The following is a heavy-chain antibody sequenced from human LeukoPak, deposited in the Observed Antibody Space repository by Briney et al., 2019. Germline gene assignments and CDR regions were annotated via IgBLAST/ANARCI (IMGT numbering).Heavy chain of an antibody. D-gene: IGHD3-22*01. CDR2: ITGDGAST. J-gene: IGHJ4*02. Sequence: GGSLRLSCAVSTVAFSSYAMSWVRQAPGKGLEWVSGITGDGASTHVADSVKGRFTISRDNSKNTVYLQMNSLRAEHTAVYFCATSNGFLMYYFDYWGQGILVSVSS. CDR3: ATSNGFLMYYFDY. CDR1: TVAFSSYA. V-gene: IGHV3-23*01.